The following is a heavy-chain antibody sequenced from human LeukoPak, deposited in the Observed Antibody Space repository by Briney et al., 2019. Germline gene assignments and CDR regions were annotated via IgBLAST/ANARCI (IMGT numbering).Heavy chain of an antibody. CDR3: AREFSGYDYSYFDY. CDR1: GFNFRTYS. J-gene: IGHJ4*02. V-gene: IGHV3-48*04. CDR2: ISSSSSTI. D-gene: IGHD5-12*01. Sequence: GGSLRLSCAASGFNFRTYSMNWVRQAPGKGLEWVSYISSSSSTIYYADSVKGRFTISRDNAKNSLYLQMNSLRAEDTAVYYCAREFSGYDYSYFDYWGQGTLVTVSS.